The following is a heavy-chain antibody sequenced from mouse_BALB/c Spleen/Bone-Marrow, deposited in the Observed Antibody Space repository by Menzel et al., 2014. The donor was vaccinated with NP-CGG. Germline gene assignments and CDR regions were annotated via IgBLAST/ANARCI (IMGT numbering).Heavy chain of an antibody. Sequence: VQLVESGAELVKPGASVKLSCKASGYTFXSYWMHWVKQRPGQGLEWIGEINPSNGRSNYSEKFKSKATLTVDKSSSTTYMQLSSLTSEDSAVYSCARYNAYDWYFDVWGAGTTVTVYS. CDR3: ARYNAYDWYFDV. CDR2: INPSNGRS. J-gene: IGHJ1*01. V-gene: IGHV1S81*02. D-gene: IGHD2-2*01. CDR1: GYTFXSYW.